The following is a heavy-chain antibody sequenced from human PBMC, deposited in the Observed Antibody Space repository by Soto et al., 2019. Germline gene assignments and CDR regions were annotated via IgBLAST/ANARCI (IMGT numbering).Heavy chain of an antibody. D-gene: IGHD2-15*01. CDR3: ARHDDGSGGPCSTGRGFDP. CDR1: GGSVTSYY. Sequence: SETLSLTCIVSGGSVTSYYWSWIRQPPGKGLEWIGYVYYTGSTNYNPSLKSRVTMSIDTSRNQFSLRLIAVTAADTAVYSCARHDDGSGGPCSTGRGFDPWSQGILGTVSS. V-gene: IGHV4-59*08. J-gene: IGHJ5*02. CDR2: VYYTGST.